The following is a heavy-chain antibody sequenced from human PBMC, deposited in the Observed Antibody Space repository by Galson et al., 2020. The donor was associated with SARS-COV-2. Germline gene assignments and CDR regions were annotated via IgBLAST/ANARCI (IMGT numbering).Heavy chain of an antibody. D-gene: IGHD2-15*01. J-gene: IGHJ6*02. CDR2: ITDTPNYANT. CDR3: ATDRVVVAADPLYYNYGMDV. V-gene: IGHV3-15*01. CDR1: GFRFSLAW. Sequence: GGSLSLSCAASGFRFSLAWMSWVRQAPGKGLEWVARITDTPNYANTDYAVSVKGTFTIPRDNSRNTVYLQITSLKTEDTAVYYCATDRVVVAADPLYYNYGMDVWGQGTTVTVSS.